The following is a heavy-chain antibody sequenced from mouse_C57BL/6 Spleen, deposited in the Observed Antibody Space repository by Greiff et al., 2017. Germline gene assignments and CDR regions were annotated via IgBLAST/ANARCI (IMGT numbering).Heavy chain of an antibody. CDR3: VRPAGYGYDWFAY. CDR1: GFSFNTYA. J-gene: IGHJ3*01. V-gene: IGHV10-1*01. Sequence: EVNLVESGGGLVQPKGSLKLSCAASGFSFNTYAMNWVRQAPGKGLEWVARIRSKSNNYATYYADSVKDRFTISRDDSESMLYLQMNNLKTEDTAMYYCVRPAGYGYDWFAYWGQGTLVTVSA. D-gene: IGHD2-2*01. CDR2: IRSKSNNYAT.